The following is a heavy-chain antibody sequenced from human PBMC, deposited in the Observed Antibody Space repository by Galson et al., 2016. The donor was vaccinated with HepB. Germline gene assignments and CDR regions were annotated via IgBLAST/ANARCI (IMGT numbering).Heavy chain of an antibody. CDR1: GFTFNNYW. V-gene: IGHV3-7*03. Sequence: SLRLSCAASGFTFNNYWMSWVRQAPGKGLEWVATIKQDGSEKDYVDSVKGRFTISRDNAKNSLYLHMTNLRPEDTALYYCAKHITIFGVVPRHDFDVWGQGTMVAVSS. D-gene: IGHD3-3*01. CDR2: IKQDGSEK. J-gene: IGHJ3*01. CDR3: AKHITIFGVVPRHDFDV.